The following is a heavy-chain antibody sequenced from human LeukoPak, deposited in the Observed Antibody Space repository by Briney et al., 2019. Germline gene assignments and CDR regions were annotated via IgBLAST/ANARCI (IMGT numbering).Heavy chain of an antibody. CDR3: TRGHNSSL. CDR2: INTKSDGQTT. V-gene: IGHV3-15*01. CDR1: GFTFTNER. D-gene: IGHD2/OR15-2a*01. Sequence: PGGSLRLSCAASGFTFTNERMRGVRQAPGKGLEWVGRINTKSDGQTTEYGAPVKGRFTISRDDSKNTLYLQMNSLKTEDSSVYYCTRGHNSSLWGQGTLVTVSS. J-gene: IGHJ4*02.